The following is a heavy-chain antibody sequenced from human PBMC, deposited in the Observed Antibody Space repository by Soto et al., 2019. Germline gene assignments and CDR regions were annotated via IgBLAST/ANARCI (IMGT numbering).Heavy chain of an antibody. CDR3: TRDLNGGNPFDY. CDR2: IDPGSGRA. V-gene: IGHV1-3*01. Sequence: QVQLVQSGAEVKKPGASVRVSCKPSGYTLRNYAIHWVRQAAGQSLEWLAWIDPGSGRATYSQKXXXXXXXXXXXXXXXXXXXLXSLTSEDTAVYFCTRDLNGGNPFDYWGQGALVIVSS. CDR1: GYTLRNYA. J-gene: IGHJ4*02. D-gene: IGHD2-8*01.